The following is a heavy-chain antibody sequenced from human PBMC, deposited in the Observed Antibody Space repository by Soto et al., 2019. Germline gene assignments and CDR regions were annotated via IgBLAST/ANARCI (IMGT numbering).Heavy chain of an antibody. Sequence: SETLSLTCTVSGGPISSYYWSWIRQPAGKGLEWIGRIYTSGSTNYNPSLKSRVTMSVDTSKNQSSLKLSSVTAEDAAVYYCARDGYNSGYYYYCMDVWGQGTTVTVSS. J-gene: IGHJ6*02. D-gene: IGHD5-12*01. V-gene: IGHV4-4*07. CDR1: GGPISSYY. CDR3: ARDGYNSGYYYYCMDV. CDR2: IYTSGST.